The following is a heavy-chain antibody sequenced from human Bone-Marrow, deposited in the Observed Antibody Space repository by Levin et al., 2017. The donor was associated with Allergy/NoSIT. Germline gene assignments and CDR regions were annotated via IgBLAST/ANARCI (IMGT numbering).Heavy chain of an antibody. Sequence: KASETLSLTCTVSGDSMSSGNYYWSWIRQPPGKGLEWIGYVYYSGTTYSNPSLKSRATISLDPSKSQFSLKLASVTVADTAVYFCARQSPVGVPANGDYWGPGTLVTVSS. CDR1: GDSMSSGNYY. D-gene: IGHD2-2*01. CDR2: VYYSGTT. CDR3: ARQSPVGVPANGDY. V-gene: IGHV4-30-4*01. J-gene: IGHJ4*02.